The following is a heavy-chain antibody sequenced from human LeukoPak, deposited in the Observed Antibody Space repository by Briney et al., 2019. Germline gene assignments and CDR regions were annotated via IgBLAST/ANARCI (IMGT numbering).Heavy chain of an antibody. CDR2: IKHSGST. Sequence: SETLSLTCAVYGGSFSGFYWSWIRQPPGKGLEWIGEIKHSGSTNYNPSLKSRVTISVDTSKNQFSLRLRSVTAADTAVYYCARVGGITMIVVLIGDAFDIWGQGTMVTVSS. CDR1: GGSFSGFY. CDR3: ARVGGITMIVVLIGDAFDI. D-gene: IGHD3-22*01. J-gene: IGHJ3*02. V-gene: IGHV4-34*01.